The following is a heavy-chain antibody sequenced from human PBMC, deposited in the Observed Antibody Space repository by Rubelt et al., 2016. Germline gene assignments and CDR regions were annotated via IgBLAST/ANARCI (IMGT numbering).Heavy chain of an antibody. Sequence: QVQLVQSGAEVKKPGASVKVSCKASGYTFTGYYMHWVRQAPGQGLEWMGWINPNSGGTNYAQKFQGWVTMTRDTSISTAYMELSRLRSDDTAVYYCARGPVRTLYSSGWYFDYWGQGTLVTVSS. CDR3: ARGPVRTLYSSGWYFDY. D-gene: IGHD6-19*01. V-gene: IGHV1-2*04. CDR1: GYTFTGYY. CDR2: INPNSGGT. J-gene: IGHJ4*02.